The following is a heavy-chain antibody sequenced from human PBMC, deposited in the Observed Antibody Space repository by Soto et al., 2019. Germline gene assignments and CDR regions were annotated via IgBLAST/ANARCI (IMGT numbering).Heavy chain of an antibody. CDR2: IHPSGQPI. CDR1: GFTFSSSE. J-gene: IGHJ3*01. V-gene: IGHV3-48*03. D-gene: IGHD1-26*01. CDR3: ARRASR. Sequence: GGSLRLSCAVSGFTFSSSEVYGVRQAPGKGLEWISYIHPSGQPIFYADSVKGRFTISRDNANNSVFLQMNSLRAEDTAVYYCARRASRWGQGTMVTVSS.